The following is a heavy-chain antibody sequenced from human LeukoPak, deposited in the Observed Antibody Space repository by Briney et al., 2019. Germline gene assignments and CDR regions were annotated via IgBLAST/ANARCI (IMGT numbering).Heavy chain of an antibody. V-gene: IGHV5-51*01. CDR3: ARQTAMGRSGDY. CDR1: GYGFTSYW. Sequence: GEALQISCNASGYGFTSYWMGWVRPRPGKGREWMGIIDPSDSETRYTPSFQGQVTISADKSLSTAYLQWNSLKASDTAMYYCARQTAMGRSGDYWGQGTLVTVSS. J-gene: IGHJ4*02. CDR2: IDPSDSET. D-gene: IGHD5-18*01.